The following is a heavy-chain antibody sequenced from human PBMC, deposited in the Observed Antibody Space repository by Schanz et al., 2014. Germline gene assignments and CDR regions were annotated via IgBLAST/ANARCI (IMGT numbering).Heavy chain of an antibody. J-gene: IGHJ6*02. D-gene: IGHD6-13*01. V-gene: IGHV3-23*01. CDR3: ARDRQQLVGRIGYYYGMDV. Sequence: EVQLLESGGALEQPGGSLRLSCAASGITFGDYAMSWVRQAPGKGLEWVSTIASGGSHTFYADSVTGRFTISGDNSKNTLFLQMNSLRVEDMAVYYCARDRQQLVGRIGYYYGMDVWGQGTTVTVSS. CDR2: IASGGSHT. CDR1: GITFGDYA.